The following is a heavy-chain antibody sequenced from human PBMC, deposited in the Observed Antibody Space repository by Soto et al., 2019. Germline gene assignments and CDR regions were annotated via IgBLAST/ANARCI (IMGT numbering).Heavy chain of an antibody. CDR3: VDRLTSIYNYFES. Sequence: SETLSLTCTVSVDSISSATHYCNGIRQHPGKGLEWIGYVSSSGNSYYSQSLKSRVFMSVDTSKNLFSLKLSSVTAADTAIYYCVDRLTSIYNYFESWGQGTQVIVSS. CDR1: VDSISSATHY. J-gene: IGHJ4*02. D-gene: IGHD2-8*01. CDR2: VSSSGNS. V-gene: IGHV4-31*03.